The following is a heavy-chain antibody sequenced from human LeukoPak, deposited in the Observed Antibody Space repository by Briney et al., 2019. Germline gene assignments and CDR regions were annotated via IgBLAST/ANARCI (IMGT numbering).Heavy chain of an antibody. Sequence: GGSLRLSCAASGFTFSSYSMNWVRQAPGKGLEWVANIKQDGSEKYYVDSVKGRFTISRDNAKNSLYLQMNSLRAEDTAVYYCARSAYDSGSSGYWGQGTLVTVSS. V-gene: IGHV3-7*01. J-gene: IGHJ4*02. CDR1: GFTFSSYS. CDR2: IKQDGSEK. CDR3: ARSAYDSGSSGY. D-gene: IGHD3-10*01.